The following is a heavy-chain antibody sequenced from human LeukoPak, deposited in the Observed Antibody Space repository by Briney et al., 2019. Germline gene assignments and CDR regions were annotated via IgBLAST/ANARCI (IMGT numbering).Heavy chain of an antibody. J-gene: IGHJ5*02. Sequence: GASVKVSCKASGYTFTSYGISWVRQAPGQGLEWMGWMNPNSGNTGYAQKFQGRVTMTRNTSISTAYMELSSLRSEDTAVYYCARGLNFLFDPWGQGTLVTVSS. D-gene: IGHD3-3*01. CDR2: MNPNSGNT. V-gene: IGHV1-8*02. CDR1: GYTFTSYG. CDR3: ARGLNFLFDP.